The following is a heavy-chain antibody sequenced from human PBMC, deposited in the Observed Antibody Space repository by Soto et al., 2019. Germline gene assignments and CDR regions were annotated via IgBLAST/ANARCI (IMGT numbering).Heavy chain of an antibody. CDR2: IYYSGST. CDR3: ARHDSSGYYYYFQH. J-gene: IGHJ1*01. Sequence: QLQLQESGPGLVKPSETLSLTCTVSAGSLSSGTHYWGWIRQPPGKGLEWIGSIYYSGSTYYNPSLKRRVTISVDTSKNQFSLKLSSVTAADTAVYYCARHDSSGYYYYFQHWGQGTRVTVSS. D-gene: IGHD3-22*01. CDR1: AGSLSSGTHY. V-gene: IGHV4-39*01.